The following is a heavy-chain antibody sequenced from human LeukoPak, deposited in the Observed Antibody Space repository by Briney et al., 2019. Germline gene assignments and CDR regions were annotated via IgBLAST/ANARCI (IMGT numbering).Heavy chain of an antibody. Sequence: GGSLRLSCAASGFSFSDYNMHWVRQAPGKGLEWMAVISYHGINEYYADSVKGRFAISRDNSKSMLHLQMNSLRPEDTAVYYCAKVRWDNSGWYYLDTWGQGTLLTVSS. CDR2: ISYHGINE. CDR3: AKVRWDNSGWYYLDT. J-gene: IGHJ4*02. CDR1: GFSFSDYN. V-gene: IGHV3-30*18. D-gene: IGHD6-19*01.